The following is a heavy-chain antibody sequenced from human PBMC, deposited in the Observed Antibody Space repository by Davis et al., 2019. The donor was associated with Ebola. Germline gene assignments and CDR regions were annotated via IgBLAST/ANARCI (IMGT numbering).Heavy chain of an antibody. CDR1: GFTFSSYW. Sequence: GESLKISCAASGFTFSSYWMHWVRQAPGKGLLWVSRIDTAGSATTYADSVKGRFTISRDNAKSTLYLQVNSLRAEDTAMYYCAKDLFQDSSNYEVFDHWGQGTLVTVSS. D-gene: IGHD4-11*01. CDR3: AKDLFQDSSNYEVFDH. V-gene: IGHV3-74*01. CDR2: IDTAGSAT. J-gene: IGHJ4*02.